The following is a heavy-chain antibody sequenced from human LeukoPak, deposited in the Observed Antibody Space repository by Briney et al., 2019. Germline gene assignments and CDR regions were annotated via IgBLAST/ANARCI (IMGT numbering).Heavy chain of an antibody. CDR1: AYDFTGYH. CDR3: AKDRDGADRIIL. D-gene: IGHD5-24*01. V-gene: IGHV1-2*06. CDR2: LNPNTGHA. Sequence: ASVKVSCKVVAYDFTGYHIHWVRQAPGQGSEWMGRLNPNTGHAVYAFKFQGRVTITRDTSSSTAYMEVTRLTSDDTALYYCAKDRDGADRIILWGQGTLVTVSS. J-gene: IGHJ4*02.